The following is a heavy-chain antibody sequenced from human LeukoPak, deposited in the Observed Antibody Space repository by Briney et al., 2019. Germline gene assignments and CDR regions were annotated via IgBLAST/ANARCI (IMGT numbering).Heavy chain of an antibody. J-gene: IGHJ4*02. V-gene: IGHV1-2*02. Sequence: VASVTVSCKTSGYMVSDYYMHWVRQAPGQGLEGMGWLRGDTGDTDSPQKFKGRVTMTRDTATNTAYMQLSRLTYDDTAMYFCARVRDNACDYWGQGTLVTVSS. CDR2: LRGDTGDT. CDR3: ARVRDNACDY. CDR1: GYMVSDYY. D-gene: IGHD2-2*01.